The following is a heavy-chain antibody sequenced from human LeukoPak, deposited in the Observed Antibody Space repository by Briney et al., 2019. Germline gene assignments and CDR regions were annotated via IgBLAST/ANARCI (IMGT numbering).Heavy chain of an antibody. D-gene: IGHD2-15*01. CDR2: IYYSGST. CDR1: GGSISSGDYY. J-gene: IGHJ4*02. CDR3: AREADCSGGSCYERYFDY. V-gene: IGHV4-30-4*01. Sequence: SETLSLTCTVSGGSISSGDYYWSWIRQPPGKGLEWIGYIYYSGSTYYNPSLKSRVTISVDTSKNQFSLKLSSVTAADTAVYYCAREADCSGGSCYERYFDYWGQGTLVTVSS.